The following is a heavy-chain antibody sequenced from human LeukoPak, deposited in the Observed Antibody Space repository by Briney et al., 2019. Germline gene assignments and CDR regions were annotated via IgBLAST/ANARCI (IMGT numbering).Heavy chain of an antibody. Sequence: PSETLSLTCAVYGGSFSGYYWSWIRQPPGKGLEWIGEINHSGSTNYNPSLKSRVTISVDTSKNQFSLKLSSVTAADTAVYYCARRVGYCSSTSCYPTYDAFDIWGQGTMVTVSS. CDR3: ARRVGYCSSTSCYPTYDAFDI. D-gene: IGHD2-2*01. CDR1: GGSFSGYY. CDR2: INHSGST. J-gene: IGHJ3*02. V-gene: IGHV4-34*01.